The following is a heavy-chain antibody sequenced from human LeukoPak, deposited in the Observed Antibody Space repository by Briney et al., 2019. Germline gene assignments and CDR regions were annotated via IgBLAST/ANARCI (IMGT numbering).Heavy chain of an antibody. V-gene: IGHV1-8*01. D-gene: IGHD3-9*01. CDR1: GYNFTSYD. CDR3: VRAAQEGRDSLTGVQTGNWFDP. J-gene: IGHJ5*02. CDR2: MNPSSGNT. Sequence: ASVKVSCKTSGYNFTSYDINWVRQATGQGPEWMGWMNPSSGNTGYARNFQGRLDLTRNIALTTAYMELSSLTSEDTATYYCVRAAQEGRDSLTGVQTGNWFDPWGQGTLVTVSS.